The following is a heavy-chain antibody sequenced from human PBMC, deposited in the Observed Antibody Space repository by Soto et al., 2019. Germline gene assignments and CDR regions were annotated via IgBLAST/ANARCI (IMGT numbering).Heavy chain of an antibody. CDR3: AGSPYYNILTGYALYGMDV. Sequence: WGSLRLSCAASGFTFSDYYMSWIRQAPGKGLEGVSYISSSSSYTNYADSVKGRFTISRENAKTSLYLQRKSLRAEYTSGYYCAGSPYYNILTGYALYGMDVWSQGATVTVS. V-gene: IGHV3-11*06. CDR1: GFTFSDYY. CDR2: ISSSSSYT. D-gene: IGHD3-9*01. J-gene: IGHJ6*02.